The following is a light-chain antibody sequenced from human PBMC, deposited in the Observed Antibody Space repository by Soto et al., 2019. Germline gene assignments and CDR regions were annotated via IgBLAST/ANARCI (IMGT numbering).Light chain of an antibody. V-gene: IGLV2-8*01. CDR2: EVS. CDR1: SSDVGRYNY. CDR3: SSYAGNSRYV. Sequence: QSALTQPPSAYGSPGQSVTISCTGTSSDVGRYNYISWYQQRPGKAPKLIIYEVSKRPSGVPDRLSGFKYGNTASLTVSGLQAEDEADYYCSSYAGNSRYVFGTGTKVTVL. J-gene: IGLJ1*01.